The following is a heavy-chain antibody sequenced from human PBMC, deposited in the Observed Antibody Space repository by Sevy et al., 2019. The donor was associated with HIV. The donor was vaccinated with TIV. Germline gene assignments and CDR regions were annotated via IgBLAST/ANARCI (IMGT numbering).Heavy chain of an antibody. CDR2: IKSETDGGTG. V-gene: IGHV3-15*01. Sequence: GGSLRLSCSASGFSFFNAWMSWVRQAPGKGLEWVGRIKSETDGGTGEYAGPVKGRFTISRDDSKDTLYLQMNSLKTDDTAVYYCTTERWEFFDTTTRYLLPYFDSWGQGTRVTVSS. CDR3: TTERWEFFDTTTRYLLPYFDS. CDR1: GFSFFNAW. D-gene: IGHD3-9*01. J-gene: IGHJ4*02.